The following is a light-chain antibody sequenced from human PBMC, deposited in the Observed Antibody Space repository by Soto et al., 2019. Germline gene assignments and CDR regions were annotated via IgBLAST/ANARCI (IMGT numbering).Light chain of an antibody. CDR3: QKYNNWPLT. CDR1: QSVSSN. Sequence: EIVMTQSPATLSVSPGERATLSCRASQSVSSNLAWYQQKPGQAPRLLVYGASTRATGIPARFSGSGSGTEFNLTISSLPSEDFAVYSCQKYNNWPLTFGGGTKVEIK. V-gene: IGKV3-15*01. J-gene: IGKJ4*01. CDR2: GAS.